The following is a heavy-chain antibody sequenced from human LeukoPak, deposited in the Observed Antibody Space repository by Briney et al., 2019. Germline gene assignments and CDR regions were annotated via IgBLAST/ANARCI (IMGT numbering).Heavy chain of an antibody. CDR1: GGSIRSYY. J-gene: IGHJ4*02. D-gene: IGHD3-10*01. V-gene: IGHV4-59*08. CDR3: ARLTSGSYSDY. CDR2: IYYSGST. Sequence: SETLSLTCTVSGGSIRSYYWSWIRQPPGKGLEWIGYIYYSGSTNYNPSLKSRVTISVDTSKNQFSLKLSSVTAADTAVYYCARLTSGSYSDYWGQGTLVTVSS.